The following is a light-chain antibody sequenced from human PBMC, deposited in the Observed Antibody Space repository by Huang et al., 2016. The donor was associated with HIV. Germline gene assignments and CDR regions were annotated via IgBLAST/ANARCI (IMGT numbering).Light chain of an antibody. V-gene: IGKV1-39*01. CDR1: QTINSY. Sequence: DIQMTQSPSSLSASVGARVTITCRASQTINSYLHWYQQKPGKAPQLLIYAASNLQSGVPSRFSGGGSGTDFTLTISSLQPEDFATYYCQQTYSSPRTFGQGTKVDIK. CDR2: AAS. J-gene: IGKJ1*01. CDR3: QQTYSSPRT.